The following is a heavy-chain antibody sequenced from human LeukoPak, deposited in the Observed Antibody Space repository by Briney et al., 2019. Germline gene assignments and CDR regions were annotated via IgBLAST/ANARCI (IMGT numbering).Heavy chain of an antibody. CDR2: IYYSGST. V-gene: IGHV4-39*07. CDR3: AREYGGNSGFLQH. D-gene: IGHD4-23*01. CDR1: GGSISSSSYY. J-gene: IGHJ1*01. Sequence: PSETLSLTCTVSGGSISSSSYYWGWIRQPPGKGLEWIGSIYYSGSTYYNPSLKSRVTISVDTSKNQFSLKLSPVTAADTAVYYCAREYGGNSGFLQHWGQGTLVTVSS.